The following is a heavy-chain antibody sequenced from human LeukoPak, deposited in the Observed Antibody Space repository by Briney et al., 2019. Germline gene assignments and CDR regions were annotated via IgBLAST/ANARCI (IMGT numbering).Heavy chain of an antibody. CDR1: GGSISSYY. V-gene: IGHV4-59*01. J-gene: IGHJ4*02. Sequence: PSETLSLTCTVSGGSISSYYWSWTRQPPGKGLEWLGYIYYSGSTNYNPSLKSRVTISVDTSKNQFSLKLSSVTAADTAAYYCARGEKVGITFGGVMFDYWGQGTLVTVSS. CDR3: ARGEKVGITFGGVMFDY. D-gene: IGHD3-16*01. CDR2: IYYSGST.